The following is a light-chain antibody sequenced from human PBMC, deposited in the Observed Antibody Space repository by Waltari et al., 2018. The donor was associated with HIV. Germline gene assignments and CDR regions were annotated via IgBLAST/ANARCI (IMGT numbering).Light chain of an antibody. CDR2: GNS. CDR1: SSTIGAHYD. J-gene: IGLJ2*01. V-gene: IGLV1-40*01. Sequence: QSVLTQPPSVSGAPGQRVTISCTGSSSTIGAHYDVNWYQQLPGTAPKVLIYGNSNRPSGVPDRFSGSKSGTSASLAITGLRAEDEADYYCQSYDTSLSASVFGGGTKLTVL. CDR3: QSYDTSLSASV.